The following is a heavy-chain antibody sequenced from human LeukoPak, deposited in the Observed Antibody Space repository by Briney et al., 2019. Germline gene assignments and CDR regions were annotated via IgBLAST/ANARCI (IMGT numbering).Heavy chain of an antibody. J-gene: IGHJ3*02. V-gene: IGHV1-8*02. CDR2: MNPNSGNT. CDR3: ASTYDAFDI. Sequence: ASVKVSCKASGYTFTGYYMHWVRQATGQGLEWMGWMNPNSGNTGYAQKFQGRVTMTRNTSISTAYMELSGLRSEDTAVYYCASTYDAFDIWGQGTMVTVSS. CDR1: GYTFTGYY.